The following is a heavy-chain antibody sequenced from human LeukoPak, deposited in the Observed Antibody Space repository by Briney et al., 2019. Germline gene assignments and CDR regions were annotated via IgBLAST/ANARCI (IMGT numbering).Heavy chain of an antibody. D-gene: IGHD6-13*01. CDR1: GFTFSSYA. J-gene: IGHJ4*02. V-gene: IGHV3-64*01. CDR3: ASSSSSWNFDY. Sequence: PGGSLRLSCAASGFTFSSYAMHWVRQAPGKGLEYVSAISSNGGSTCYANSVKGRFTISRDNSKNTLYLQMGSLRAEDMAVYYCASSSSSWNFDYWGQGTLVTVSS. CDR2: ISSNGGST.